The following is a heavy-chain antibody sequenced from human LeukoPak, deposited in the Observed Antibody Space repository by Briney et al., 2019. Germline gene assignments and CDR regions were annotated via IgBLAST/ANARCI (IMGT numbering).Heavy chain of an antibody. CDR3: VRRGDASSGWGDHDF. V-gene: IGHV3-23*01. Sequence: GGSLGLSWAGSGFTFKRNAISWVRQAPGKGVGWVSRIGGSGDKTFYADSVKGRFTISRDNSKNMVHLQMNSLTGEDTALYYCVRRGDASSGWGDHDFWGQGALVTVSS. CDR1: GFTFKRNA. J-gene: IGHJ4*02. D-gene: IGHD6-19*01. CDR2: IGGSGDKT.